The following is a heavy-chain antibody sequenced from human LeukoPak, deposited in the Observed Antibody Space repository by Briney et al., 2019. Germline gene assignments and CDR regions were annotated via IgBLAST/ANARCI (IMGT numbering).Heavy chain of an antibody. D-gene: IGHD6-6*01. J-gene: IGHJ6*02. Sequence: GGSLRLSCAASGFTFSNFAMSWVRQAPGKGLEWVSALSLSGADTYYADSVKGRFTISRDNSKDTLYLEMNSLRADDTAVYYCAKGLTARNYGMDVWGQGTTVIVSS. CDR2: LSLSGADT. CDR1: GFTFSNFA. CDR3: AKGLTARNYGMDV. V-gene: IGHV3-23*01.